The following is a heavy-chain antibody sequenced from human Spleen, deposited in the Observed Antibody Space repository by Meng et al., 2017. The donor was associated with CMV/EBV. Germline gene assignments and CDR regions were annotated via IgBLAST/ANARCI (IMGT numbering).Heavy chain of an antibody. V-gene: IGHV1-46*01. D-gene: IGHD1-1*01. Sequence: ASVKVSCKASGYTFTSYYMHWVRQAPGQGLEWMGIINPSGGSTSYAQKFQGRVTMTRDTSTSTVYMELSSLRSEDTAVYYCASSQTGTSVYYYYYGMDVWGQGTTVTVSS. J-gene: IGHJ6*02. CDR1: GYTFTSYY. CDR3: ASSQTGTSVYYYYYGMDV. CDR2: INPSGGST.